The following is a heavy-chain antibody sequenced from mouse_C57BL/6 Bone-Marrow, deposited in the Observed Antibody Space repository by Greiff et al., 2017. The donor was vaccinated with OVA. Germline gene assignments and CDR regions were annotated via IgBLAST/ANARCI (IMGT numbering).Heavy chain of an antibody. D-gene: IGHD2-2*01. CDR3: ASRGYGYGY. CDR2: IDPSDSYT. CDR1: GYTFTSYW. J-gene: IGHJ2*01. Sequence: QVQLQQPGAELVKPGASVKLSCKASGYTFTSYWMQWVKQRPGQGLEWIGEIDPSDSYTNYNQKFKGKATLTVDTSSSTAYMQLSSLTSEDSAVYYCASRGYGYGYWGQGTTLTVPS. V-gene: IGHV1-50*01.